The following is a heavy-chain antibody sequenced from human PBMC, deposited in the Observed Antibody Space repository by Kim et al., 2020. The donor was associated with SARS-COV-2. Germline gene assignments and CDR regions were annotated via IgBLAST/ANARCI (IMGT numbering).Heavy chain of an antibody. Sequence: TPSLKSRVTISVDTSKNQFSLKLGSVTAADTAVYYCARGGSYGYFFLVYWGQGTLVTVSS. D-gene: IGHD5-18*01. J-gene: IGHJ4*02. V-gene: IGHV4-31*02. CDR3: ARGGSYGYFFLVY.